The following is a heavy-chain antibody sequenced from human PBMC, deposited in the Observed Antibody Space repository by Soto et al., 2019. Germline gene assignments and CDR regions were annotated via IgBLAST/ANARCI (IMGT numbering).Heavy chain of an antibody. CDR1: GGTFSSYA. J-gene: IGHJ6*02. Sequence: SSVKVSCKASGGTFSSYAISWVRQAPGQGLEWMGGIIPIFGTANYAQKFQGRVTITADESTSTAYMELSSLRSEDTAVYYCARGCSGGSCYGTYYYYGMDVWGQGTTVTASS. CDR3: ARGCSGGSCYGTYYYYGMDV. CDR2: IIPIFGTA. V-gene: IGHV1-69*13. D-gene: IGHD2-15*01.